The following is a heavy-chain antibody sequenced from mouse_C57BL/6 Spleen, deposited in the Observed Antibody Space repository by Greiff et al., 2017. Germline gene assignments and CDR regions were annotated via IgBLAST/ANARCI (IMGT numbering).Heavy chain of an antibody. Sequence: QVHVKQSGAELAKPGASVKLSCKASGYTFTSYWMHWVKQRPGQGLEWIGYINPSSGYTKYNQKFKDKATLTADKSSSTAYMQLSSLTYEDSAVYYCASRNGNYDYYFDYWGQGTTLTVSS. CDR2: INPSSGYT. CDR3: ASRNGNYDYYFDY. D-gene: IGHD2-1*01. J-gene: IGHJ2*01. V-gene: IGHV1-7*01. CDR1: GYTFTSYW.